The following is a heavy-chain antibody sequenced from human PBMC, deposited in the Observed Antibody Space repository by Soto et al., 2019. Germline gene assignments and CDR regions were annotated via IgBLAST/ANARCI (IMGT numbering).Heavy chain of an antibody. CDR3: ARLFGYFDL. Sequence: QVQLEESGGGVVQPGRSLRLSCAASGFTFRSYAMHWVRQAPGKGLEWVAVISFDGTNKDYADSVKGRFTISRDNSKNTLYLHMNSLRAEDTAVNYCARLFGYFDLWGRGTLVTVSS. V-gene: IGHV3-30-3*01. J-gene: IGHJ2*01. CDR2: ISFDGTNK. CDR1: GFTFRSYA.